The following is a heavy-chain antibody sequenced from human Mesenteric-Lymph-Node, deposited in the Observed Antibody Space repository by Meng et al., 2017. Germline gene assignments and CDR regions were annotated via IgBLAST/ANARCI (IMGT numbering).Heavy chain of an antibody. J-gene: IGHJ3*02. CDR3: ARDGCSSTSCYGPDAFDI. Sequence: GGSLRLSCAASGFTLSSYWMHWVRQAPGKGLVWVSRINSDGSSTSYADSVKGRFTISRDNAKNTLYLQMNSLRAEDTAVYYCARDGCSSTSCYGPDAFDIWGQGTMVTVSS. CDR1: GFTLSSYW. D-gene: IGHD2-2*01. CDR2: INSDGSST. V-gene: IGHV3-74*01.